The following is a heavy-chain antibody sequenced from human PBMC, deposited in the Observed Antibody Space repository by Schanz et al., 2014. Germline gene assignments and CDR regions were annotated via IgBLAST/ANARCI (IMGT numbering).Heavy chain of an antibody. CDR1: GFTFNNYD. CDR2: ISGGGGSA. CDR3: AKVWASDYFYPFDY. J-gene: IGHJ4*03. Sequence: EVQLVESGGGLVQPGGSLRLSCAASGFTFNNYDMNWVRLVPGKGLECVSGISGGGGSAYYADSVKGRFTISRDNSKNTLYLQMSSLRAEDTAVYYCAKVWASDYFYPFDYWGQGTTVTVSS. V-gene: IGHV3-23*04. D-gene: IGHD3-22*01.